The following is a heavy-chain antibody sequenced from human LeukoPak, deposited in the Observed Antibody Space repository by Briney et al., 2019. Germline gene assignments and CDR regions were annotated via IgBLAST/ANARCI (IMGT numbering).Heavy chain of an antibody. D-gene: IGHD6-13*01. CDR3: ARGAGSSWYGVYYYYYMDV. Sequence: GASVKVSCKASGYTFTSYDINWVRQATGQGLEWMGWMNPNSGNTGYAQKFQGRVTITRNTSISTAYMELSSLRSEDTAVYYCARGAGSSWYGVYYYYYMDVWGKGTTVTVSS. CDR2: MNPNSGNT. J-gene: IGHJ6*03. V-gene: IGHV1-8*03. CDR1: GYTFTSYD.